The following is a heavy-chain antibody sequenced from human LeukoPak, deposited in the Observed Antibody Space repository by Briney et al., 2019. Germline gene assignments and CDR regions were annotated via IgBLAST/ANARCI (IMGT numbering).Heavy chain of an antibody. CDR2: IYYSGST. CDR1: GFALSNYW. V-gene: IGHV4-59*01. D-gene: IGHD3-16*01. J-gene: IGHJ5*02. Sequence: GSLRLSCAASGFALSNYWMSWVRQAPGKGLEWIGYIYYSGSTNYNPSLKSRVTISVDTSKNQFSLKLSSVTAADTAVYYCARLTMGGWFDPWGQGTLVTVST. CDR3: ARLTMGGWFDP.